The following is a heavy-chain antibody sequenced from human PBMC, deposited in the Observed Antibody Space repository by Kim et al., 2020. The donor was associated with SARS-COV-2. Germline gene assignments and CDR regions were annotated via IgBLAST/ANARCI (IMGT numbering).Heavy chain of an antibody. D-gene: IGHD3-10*02. CDR3: ARDRRIAGAGAVRGYFDY. Sequence: SETLSLTCTVSGGSVSSGSYYWSWIRQPPGKGLEWIGYIYYSGSTNYNPSLKSRATISVETSKNQFSLQLTSVTAAATAVYYCARDRRIAGAGAVRGYFDYWGQGTLVTVSS. CDR1: GGSVSSGSYY. J-gene: IGHJ4*02. V-gene: IGHV4-61*01. CDR2: IYYSGST.